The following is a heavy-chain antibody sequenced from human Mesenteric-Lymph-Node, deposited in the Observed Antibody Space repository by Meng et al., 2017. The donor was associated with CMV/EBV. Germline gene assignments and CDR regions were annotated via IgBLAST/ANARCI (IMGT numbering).Heavy chain of an antibody. J-gene: IGHJ6*02. V-gene: IGHV1-18*01. Sequence: ASVKVSCKASGGTFTNYGISWVRQAPGQGLEWMGWISAYNGNTNYAQNLQGRVTMTTDTSTSTAYMELRSLRSDDTAMYYCARDRRGSWYPGYYGMDVWGQGTTVTVSS. CDR1: GGTFTNYG. CDR3: ARDRRGSWYPGYYGMDV. D-gene: IGHD6-13*01. CDR2: ISAYNGNT.